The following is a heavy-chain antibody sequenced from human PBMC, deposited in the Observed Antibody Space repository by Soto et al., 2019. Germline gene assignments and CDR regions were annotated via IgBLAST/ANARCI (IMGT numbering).Heavy chain of an antibody. Sequence: ASVKVSCKASGYTFTSYAMHWVRQAPGQRLEWMGWINAGNGNTKYSQKFQGRVTITRDTSASTAYMELSSLRSEDTAVFYFARFPYDDDSSGFYPPFDNWGKETLFTLSS. D-gene: IGHD3-22*01. CDR1: GYTFTSYA. CDR3: ARFPYDDDSSGFYPPFDN. J-gene: IGHJ4*02. V-gene: IGHV1-3*01. CDR2: INAGNGNT.